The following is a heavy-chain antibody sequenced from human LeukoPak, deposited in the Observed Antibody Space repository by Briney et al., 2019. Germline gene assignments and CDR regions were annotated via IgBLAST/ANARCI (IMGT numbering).Heavy chain of an antibody. CDR2: ISSSGSTI. CDR3: AKVITMIVVACPFDY. Sequence: GGSLRLSCAASGFTFSDYYMSWIRQAPGKGLEWVSYISSSGSTIYYADSVKGRFTISRDNSKNTLYLQMNSLRAEDTAVYYCAKVITMIVVACPFDYWGQGTLVTVSS. J-gene: IGHJ4*02. V-gene: IGHV3-11*01. D-gene: IGHD3-22*01. CDR1: GFTFSDYY.